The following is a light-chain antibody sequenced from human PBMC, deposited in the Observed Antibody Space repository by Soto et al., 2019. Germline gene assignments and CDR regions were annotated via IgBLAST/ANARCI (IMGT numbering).Light chain of an antibody. Sequence: QSALTQPASVSGSPGQSITISCTGTTSDVGAYNYVSWYQQHPGKAPKLMIYEVSNRPSGVSNRFSGSKSGNTASLTISGLQAEDETDYYCSSHTTSSTVVFGGCTKLTVL. V-gene: IGLV2-14*01. J-gene: IGLJ3*02. CDR3: SSHTTSSTVV. CDR2: EVS. CDR1: TSDVGAYNY.